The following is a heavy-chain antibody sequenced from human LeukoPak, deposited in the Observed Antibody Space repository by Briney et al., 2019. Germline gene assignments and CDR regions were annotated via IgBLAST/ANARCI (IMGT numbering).Heavy chain of an antibody. CDR3: ATLPT. D-gene: IGHD4-17*01. Sequence: GGSLRLSCAASGFTFSSYAMHWVREAPGKRLEWVADISYDGNNKYYADSVKGRFPISRDNSKNTLYLQMNSLRAEDTALYYCATLPTWGQGTLVTVSS. CDR2: ISYDGNNK. J-gene: IGHJ4*02. V-gene: IGHV3-30-3*01. CDR1: GFTFSSYA.